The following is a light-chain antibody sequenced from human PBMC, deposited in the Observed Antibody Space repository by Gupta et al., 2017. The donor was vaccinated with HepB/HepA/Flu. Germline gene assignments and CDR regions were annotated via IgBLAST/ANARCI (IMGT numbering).Light chain of an antibody. J-gene: IGKJ5*01. CDR3: QQLNSYPIT. CDR1: QGIRTY. V-gene: IGKV1-9*01. CDR2: AAS. Sequence: DIQLTQSPSFLSASVGDRVTITCRASQGIRTYLAWYQQKPGKAPNLLIYAASTLQSGVPSRFSGSRSGTEFSLTISNLQPEDFATYYCQQLNSYPITFGQGTRL.